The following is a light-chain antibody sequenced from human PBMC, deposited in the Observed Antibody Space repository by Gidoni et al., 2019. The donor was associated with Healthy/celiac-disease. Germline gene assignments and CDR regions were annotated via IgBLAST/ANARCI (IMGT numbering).Light chain of an antibody. CDR3: QTWGTGISV. J-gene: IGLJ3*02. CDR2: LNSDGSH. V-gene: IGLV4-69*01. CDR1: SGHSSYA. Sequence: QLVLTQSPSASASLGASVKLTCTLSSGHSSYAIAWHQQPPEKGPRYLMKLNSDGSHSKGDGIPDRFSGSSSGAERYLTISSLQSEDEADYYCQTWGTGISVFGGGTKLTVL.